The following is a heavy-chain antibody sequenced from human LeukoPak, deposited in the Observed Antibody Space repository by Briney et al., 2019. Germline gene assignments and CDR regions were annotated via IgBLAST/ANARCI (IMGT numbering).Heavy chain of an antibody. Sequence: GGSLRHSCTASGFNFGDNTMHWVRQAPGKGLEWVSSISSRSTYINYGDSLKGRCTISRDNAGNSLHLQIDSLRDEDTAVYYCASTIFGVVTHSYLGQGTLLSVSS. CDR3: ASTIFGVVTHSY. J-gene: IGHJ4*02. CDR1: GFNFGDNT. CDR2: ISSRSTYI. V-gene: IGHV3-21*01. D-gene: IGHD3-3*01.